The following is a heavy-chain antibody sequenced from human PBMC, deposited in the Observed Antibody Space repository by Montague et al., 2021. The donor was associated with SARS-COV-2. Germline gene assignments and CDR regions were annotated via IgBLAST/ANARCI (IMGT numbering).Heavy chain of an antibody. CDR2: INYGGST. V-gene: IGHV4-34*01. D-gene: IGHD1-1*01. CDR1: GGSFSDYH. J-gene: IGHJ4*02. Sequence: SETLSLTRALYGGSFSDYHWTWIRQSPGGGLEWIGQINYGGSTKYNPSLMSRVTISIDTSKNQFSLKLTSVTAADTAVYYCARGAPGYWGQGTLVTVSS. CDR3: ARGAPGY.